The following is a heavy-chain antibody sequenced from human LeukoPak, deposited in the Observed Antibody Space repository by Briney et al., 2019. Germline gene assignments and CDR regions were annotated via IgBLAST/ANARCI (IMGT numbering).Heavy chain of an antibody. D-gene: IGHD1-26*01. J-gene: IGHJ3*01. V-gene: IGHV4-39*01. CDR3: AHFKGGSFDF. CDR2: IYYSGNT. Sequence: SETLSLTCTVSGGSISSSNYYWGWIRQPPGKGLEWIGSIYYSGNTYYNPSPKSRVTISVDTSKNQFSLKLTSVTAADTAVYYCAHFKGGSFDFWGQGTMVTVSS. CDR1: GGSISSSNYY.